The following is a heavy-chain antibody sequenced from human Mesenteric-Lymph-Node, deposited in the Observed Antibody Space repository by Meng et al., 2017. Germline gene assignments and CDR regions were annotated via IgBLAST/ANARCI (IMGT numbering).Heavy chain of an antibody. J-gene: IGHJ6*02. V-gene: IGHV3-21*01. CDR2: ISSSSSYI. CDR3: ARDYYYGSGSYYYYGMDV. Sequence: GESLKISCAASGFTFSTYYMNWVRQAPGKGLEWVSSISSSSSYIYYADSVKGRFTISRDNAKNSLYLQMNSLRAEDTAVYYCARDYYYGSGSYYYYGMDVWGQGTTVTVSS. D-gene: IGHD3-10*01. CDR1: GFTFSTYY.